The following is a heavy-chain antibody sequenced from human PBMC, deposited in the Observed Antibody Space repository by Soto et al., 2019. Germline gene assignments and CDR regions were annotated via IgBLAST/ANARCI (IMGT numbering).Heavy chain of an antibody. CDR1: GFTFSNYG. CDR3: AKDLYSRRDYYHGMDV. V-gene: IGHV3-30*18. J-gene: IGHJ6*02. D-gene: IGHD2-8*01. Sequence: GVSLRLSCAASGFTFSNYGMHWVRRAPGKGLEWVAVMSFDGSDKYYADSVKGRFTISRDNSKNTLSLQMNSLRAEDTAVYYCAKDLYSRRDYYHGMDVWGQGTTVTVSS. CDR2: MSFDGSDK.